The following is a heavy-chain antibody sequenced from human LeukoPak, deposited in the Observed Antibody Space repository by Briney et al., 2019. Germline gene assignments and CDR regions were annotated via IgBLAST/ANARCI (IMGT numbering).Heavy chain of an antibody. CDR1: GFSLSTSGVG. CDR3: AHLGPEHYDFWSGYLY. CDR2: IYWDDDK. V-gene: IGHV2-5*02. Sequence: SGPTLVNPTQTLTLTCTFSGFSLSTSGVGVGWIRQPPGKALEWLALIYWDDDKRYSPSLKSRLTITKDTSKNQVVLTMTNMDPVDTATYYCAHLGPEHYDFWSGYLYWGQGTLVTVSS. D-gene: IGHD3-3*01. J-gene: IGHJ4*02.